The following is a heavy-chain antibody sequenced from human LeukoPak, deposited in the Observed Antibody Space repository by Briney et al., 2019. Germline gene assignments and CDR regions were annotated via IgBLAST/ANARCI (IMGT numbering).Heavy chain of an antibody. CDR3: ARHERYCSSTSCYAPQTFDP. CDR1: GYSISSGYY. V-gene: IGHV4-38-2*02. CDR2: IYHSGST. D-gene: IGHD2-2*01. J-gene: IGHJ5*02. Sequence: SETLSLTCTVSGYSISSGYYWGWIRQPPGKGLEWIGSIYHSGSTYYNPSLKSRVTISVDTSKNQFSLKLSSVTAADTAVYYCARHERYCSSTSCYAPQTFDPWGQGTLVTVSS.